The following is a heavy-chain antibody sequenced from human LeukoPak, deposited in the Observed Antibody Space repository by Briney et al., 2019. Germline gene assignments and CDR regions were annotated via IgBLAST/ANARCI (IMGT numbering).Heavy chain of an antibody. D-gene: IGHD3-3*01. CDR2: MNPNSGNT. Sequence: ASVKVSCKXSGYTFTSYDINWVRQATGQGLEWMGRMNPNSGNTGYAQKFQGRVTITRNTSISTAYMELSSLRSEDTAVYYCARGSYDFWSGPRGYFDYWGQGTLVTVSS. J-gene: IGHJ4*02. CDR3: ARGSYDFWSGPRGYFDY. V-gene: IGHV1-8*03. CDR1: GYTFTSYD.